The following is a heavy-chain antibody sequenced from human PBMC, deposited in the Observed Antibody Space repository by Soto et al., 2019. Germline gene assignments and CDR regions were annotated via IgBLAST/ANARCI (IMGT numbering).Heavy chain of an antibody. CDR3: ARGISGSCYYGSGRYYMDG. Sequence: GGSLRLSCAASGFTVSSNYMNWVRQAPEKGLKWGSVIYSGGSTYNADAVKGRFTISTDNSKNTVYLQMNSLRVEDTGVYYCARGISGSCYYGSGRYYMDGSSKGTTVTVSS. V-gene: IGHV3-66*01. J-gene: IGHJ6*03. CDR1: GFTVSSNY. CDR2: IYSGGST. D-gene: IGHD3-10*01.